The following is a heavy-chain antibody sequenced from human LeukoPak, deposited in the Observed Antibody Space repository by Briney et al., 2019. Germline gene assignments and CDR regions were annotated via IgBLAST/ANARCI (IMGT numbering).Heavy chain of an antibody. Sequence: PSETLSLTCAVYGGSFSGYYWSWIRQPPGKGPEWIGEINHSGSTNYNPSLKSRVTISVDTSKNQFSLKLSSVTAADTAVYYCARGPNIVVVVAATRRWFDPWGQGTLVTVSS. J-gene: IGHJ5*02. CDR2: INHSGST. V-gene: IGHV4-34*01. D-gene: IGHD2-15*01. CDR3: ARGPNIVVVVAATRRWFDP. CDR1: GGSFSGYY.